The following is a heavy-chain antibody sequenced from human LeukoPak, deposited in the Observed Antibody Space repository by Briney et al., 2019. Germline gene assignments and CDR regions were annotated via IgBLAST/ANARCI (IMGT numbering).Heavy chain of an antibody. V-gene: IGHV3-30*18. Sequence: PGRSLRLSCAASGFTFGSYGMHWVRQAPGKGLEWVAVISYDGSNKYYADSVKGRFTISRDNSKNTLYLQMNSLRAEDTAVYYCAKDVSGWFAYPGYWGQGTLVTVSS. D-gene: IGHD6-19*01. CDR1: GFTFGSYG. CDR3: AKDVSGWFAYPGY. CDR2: ISYDGSNK. J-gene: IGHJ4*02.